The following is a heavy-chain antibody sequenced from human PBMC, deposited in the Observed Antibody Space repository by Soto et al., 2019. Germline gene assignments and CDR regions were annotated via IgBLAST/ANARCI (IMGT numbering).Heavy chain of an antibody. D-gene: IGHD1-26*01. CDR3: AREAEWELYAFDI. V-gene: IGHV3-48*02. Sequence: GGSLSLSCAASGFTFSSYSMNWVRQAPGKGLEWVSYISSSSSTIYYADSVKGRFTISRDNAKNSLYLQMNSLRDEDTAVYYCAREAEWELYAFDIWGQGTMVTVSS. CDR1: GFTFSSYS. J-gene: IGHJ3*02. CDR2: ISSSSSTI.